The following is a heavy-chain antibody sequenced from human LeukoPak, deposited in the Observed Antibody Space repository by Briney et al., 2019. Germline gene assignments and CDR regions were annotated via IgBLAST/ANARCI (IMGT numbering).Heavy chain of an antibody. Sequence: GGSLRLPCAASGFTFSSYALHWVRQTPGKGLEWVAIISYDGSNKYFADSVKGRFTISRDNPKNTLYLQMDSLRAEDTAVYYCARGAARRGTSDYFDYWGQGTLVTVSS. CDR2: ISYDGSNK. J-gene: IGHJ4*02. V-gene: IGHV3-30*04. CDR3: ARGAARRGTSDYFDY. D-gene: IGHD1-26*01. CDR1: GFTFSSYA.